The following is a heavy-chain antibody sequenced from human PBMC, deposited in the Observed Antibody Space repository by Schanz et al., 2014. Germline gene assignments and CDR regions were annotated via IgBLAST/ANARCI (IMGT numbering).Heavy chain of an antibody. J-gene: IGHJ2*01. Sequence: QVQLQESGPGLVKPSQTLSLTCTVSGGSIRSGTYYWSWIRQPAGKALEWVGRVFPNGITNYNPSRKRRVPISLDTSKTQFSLTLTSRTAADTAVYYCARDTTWRLDLWGRGTLVTVSS. D-gene: IGHD1-1*01. CDR2: VFPNGIT. V-gene: IGHV4-61*02. CDR3: ARDTTWRLDL. CDR1: GGSIRSGTYY.